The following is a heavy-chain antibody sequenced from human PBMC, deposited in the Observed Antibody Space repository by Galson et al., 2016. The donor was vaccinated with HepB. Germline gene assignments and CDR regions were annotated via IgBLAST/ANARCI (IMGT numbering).Heavy chain of an antibody. Sequence: SLRLSCAASGFTFSRYTMNWVRRAPGKGLEWVSSISASSSYIYYADSMKGRFTISRDNAKKSLYLQMSSLRADDTAIYYCARGSSGYDYDFDVWGHGTMVTVSS. D-gene: IGHD5-12*01. J-gene: IGHJ3*01. V-gene: IGHV3-21*01. CDR1: GFTFSRYT. CDR3: ARGSSGYDYDFDV. CDR2: ISASSSYI.